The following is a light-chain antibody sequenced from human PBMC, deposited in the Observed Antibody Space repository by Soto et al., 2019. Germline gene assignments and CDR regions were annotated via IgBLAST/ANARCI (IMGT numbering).Light chain of an antibody. J-gene: IGLJ2*01. CDR3: GAWDSRLSVVV. V-gene: IGLV1-51*01. Sequence: QSVLTQPPSVSAAPGQKVTISCSGTTSNIGNNYVSWYQHLPGTAPKLLIFDNNKRPSGIPDRFSGSKSVTSATLGITGLQSGDEADYYCGAWDSRLSVVVFGGGTQLTVL. CDR2: DNN. CDR1: TSNIGNNY.